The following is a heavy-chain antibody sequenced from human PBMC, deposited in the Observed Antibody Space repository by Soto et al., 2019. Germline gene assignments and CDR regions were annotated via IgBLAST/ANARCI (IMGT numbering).Heavy chain of an antibody. J-gene: IGHJ3*02. CDR3: AGGGGVGVAGSAAFDM. CDR2: INPATGAA. Sequence: QLHLVQSGAVVKKPGAPVTVSCSASGYPVTAYYMHWVRQAPGRGLEWMGGINPATGAAKYTQTFQGRVTLTRDPSTGTGLKELSGLASGDTARFFWAGGGGVGVAGSAAFDMWGQGTLVTVSS. D-gene: IGHD3-3*01. V-gene: IGHV1-2*02. CDR1: GYPVTAYY.